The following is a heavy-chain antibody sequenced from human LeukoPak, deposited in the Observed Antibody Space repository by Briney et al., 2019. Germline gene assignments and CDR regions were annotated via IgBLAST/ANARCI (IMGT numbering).Heavy chain of an antibody. CDR2: MNPNSGNT. CDR3: ARGIPLGYCSSTSCYTRLDAFDI. V-gene: IGHV1-8*03. Sequence: ASVKVSCKASGYTFTSYDINWVRQATGQGLEWMGWMNPNSGNTGYAQKLQGRVTITRNTSISTAYMELSSLRSEDTAVYYCARGIPLGYCSSTSCYTRLDAFDIWGQGTMVTVSS. J-gene: IGHJ3*02. CDR1: GYTFTSYD. D-gene: IGHD2-2*02.